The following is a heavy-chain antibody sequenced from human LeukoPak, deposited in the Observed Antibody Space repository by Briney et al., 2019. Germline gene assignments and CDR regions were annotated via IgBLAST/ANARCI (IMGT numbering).Heavy chain of an antibody. CDR3: ARYFDSSGYYVEIYFDY. CDR1: GFTFSSYW. V-gene: IGHV3-7*01. CDR2: IKQDGSEK. J-gene: IGHJ4*02. D-gene: IGHD3-22*01. Sequence: PGGSLRLSCAASGFTFSSYWMSWVRQAPGKGLEWVANIKQDGSEKYYVDSVKGRFTISRDNAKNSLYLQMNSLRAEDTAVYYCARYFDSSGYYVEIYFDYWGQGTLVTVSS.